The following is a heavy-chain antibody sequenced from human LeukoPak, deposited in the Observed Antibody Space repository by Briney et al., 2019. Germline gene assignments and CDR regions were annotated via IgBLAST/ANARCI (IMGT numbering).Heavy chain of an antibody. CDR1: GFTFSSYS. CDR2: IYSGGST. D-gene: IGHD6-13*01. V-gene: IGHV3-53*01. Sequence: GGSLRLSCAASGFTFSSYSMNWVRQAPGKGLEWVSVIYSGGSTYYADSVKGRFTISRDNSKNTLYLQMNSLRAEDTAVYYCAREAQGQQLDYWGQGTLVTVSS. CDR3: AREAQGQQLDY. J-gene: IGHJ4*02.